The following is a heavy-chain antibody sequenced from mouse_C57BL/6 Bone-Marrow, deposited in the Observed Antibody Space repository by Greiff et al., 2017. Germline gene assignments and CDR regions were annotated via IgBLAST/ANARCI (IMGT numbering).Heavy chain of an antibody. J-gene: IGHJ4*01. V-gene: IGHV1-18*01. CDR2: INPNNGGT. Sequence: EVKLQESGPELVKPGASVKIPCKASGYTFTDYNMDWVKQSHGKSLEWIGDINPNNGGTIYNQKFKGKATLTVDKSSSTAYMELRSLTSEDTAVYYCARAAQATNYYAMDYWGQGTSVTVSS. CDR3: ARAAQATNYYAMDY. CDR1: GYTFTDYN. D-gene: IGHD3-2*02.